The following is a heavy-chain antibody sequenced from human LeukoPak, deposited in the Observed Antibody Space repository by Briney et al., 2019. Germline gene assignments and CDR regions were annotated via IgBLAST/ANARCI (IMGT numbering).Heavy chain of an antibody. CDR2: IYSGGST. CDR1: GFTVSSNY. D-gene: IGHD4-17*01. J-gene: IGHJ3*02. CDR3: AREGGYGDYVYAFDI. Sequence: GGSLRLSCAASGFTVSSNYMSWVRQAPGKGLGWVSVIYSGGSTYYADSVKGRFTISRDNSKNTLYLQMNSLRAEDTAVYYCAREGGYGDYVYAFDIWGQGTMVTVSS. V-gene: IGHV3-53*01.